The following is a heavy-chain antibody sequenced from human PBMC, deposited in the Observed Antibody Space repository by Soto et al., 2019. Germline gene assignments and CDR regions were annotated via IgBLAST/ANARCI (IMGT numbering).Heavy chain of an antibody. V-gene: IGHV2-5*02. J-gene: IGHJ3*01. CDR1: GFSLSTSGVG. Sequence: QITLKESGPTLVKPTQTLTLTCTFSGFSLSTSGVGVAWIRQPPGKALEWLAFIYWGDDKSYSPSLKSRLTITKDTSKNQGVLTMTNMGPVDTATYYCARLPIAYCGGDCLYDWGQGTMVTVSS. CDR3: ARLPIAYCGGDCLYD. D-gene: IGHD2-21*01. CDR2: IYWGDDK.